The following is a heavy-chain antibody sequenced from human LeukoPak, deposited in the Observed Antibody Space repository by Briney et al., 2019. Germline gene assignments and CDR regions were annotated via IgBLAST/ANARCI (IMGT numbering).Heavy chain of an antibody. CDR2: ISYARSHK. CDR3: AKGARGDTVTSIVGRNWFDP. J-gene: IGHJ5*02. V-gene: IGHV3-30*18. CDR1: GITFRSYG. D-gene: IGHD4-17*01. Sequence: GGSLRLSCAASGITFRSYGMHWVRQAPGKGLEWVAVISYARSHKYYADSVKGRFSTSRDNSKNTLYLQMNSLRADDTAVYYCAKGARGDTVTSIVGRNWFDPWGKGTLVSVST.